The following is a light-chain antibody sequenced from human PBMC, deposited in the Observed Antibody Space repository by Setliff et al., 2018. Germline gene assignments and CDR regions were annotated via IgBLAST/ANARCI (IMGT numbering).Light chain of an antibody. J-gene: IGLJ2*01. CDR1: SSNIGSSY. CDR3: ATWDFSLRGVV. V-gene: IGLV1-51*01. Sequence: QSVLTQPPSVSAAPRQKVTISCSGSSSNIGSSYVSWYQQVPGTAPKLLIYDNNKRPSGIPDRFSGSKSGASGTLCITGLQTGDEAEYYCATWDFSLRGVVFGGGTKVTVL. CDR2: DNN.